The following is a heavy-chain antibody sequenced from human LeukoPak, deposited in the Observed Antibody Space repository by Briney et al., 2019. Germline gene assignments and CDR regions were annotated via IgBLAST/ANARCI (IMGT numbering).Heavy chain of an antibody. CDR3: AKGRYYHDNSDAFEI. CDR1: GFTFSSYA. CDR2: ISGSGGST. D-gene: IGHD3-22*01. V-gene: IGHV3-23*01. Sequence: PGGSLRLSCAASGFTFSSYAISWVRQAPGKGLEWVSAISGSGGSTCYADSVKGRFTISRDNSKNTLYLQMNSLRAEDTAVYQCAKGRYYHDNSDAFEIWGQGTMVTVSS. J-gene: IGHJ3*02.